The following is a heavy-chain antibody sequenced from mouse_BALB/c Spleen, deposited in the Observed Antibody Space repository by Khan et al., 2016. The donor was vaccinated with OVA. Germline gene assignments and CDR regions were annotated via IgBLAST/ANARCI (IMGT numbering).Heavy chain of an antibody. V-gene: IGHV14-3*02. Sequence: EVQLQESGAELVKPGASVKLSCTASGFNIKDTYMHWVKQRPEQGLEWIGRLDPANGNSKYDPNFQGKATITADTSSNTAYLQLSSLTSEAPAVYNLASYASGSYDWYFDVWGAGTTVTVSS. CDR3: ASYASGSYDWYFDV. D-gene: IGHD1-1*02. CDR1: GFNIKDTY. CDR2: LDPANGNS. J-gene: IGHJ1*01.